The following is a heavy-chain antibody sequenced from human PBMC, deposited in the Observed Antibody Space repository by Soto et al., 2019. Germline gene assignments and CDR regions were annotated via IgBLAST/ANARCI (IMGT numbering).Heavy chain of an antibody. CDR2: IYFSGST. Sequence: QLHLQESGPGLVKPSETLSLTCTVSGGSISSSRYYWGWIRQPPGKGLEWIGSIYFSGSTYYNPSLKSRVNISLDTPKKQFSLNLSSVTAADTAVYYCARLKYGSGSFYNPGGAFDIWGQGTMVTVSS. J-gene: IGHJ3*02. V-gene: IGHV4-39*01. CDR3: ARLKYGSGSFYNPGGAFDI. CDR1: GGSISSSRYY. D-gene: IGHD3-10*01.